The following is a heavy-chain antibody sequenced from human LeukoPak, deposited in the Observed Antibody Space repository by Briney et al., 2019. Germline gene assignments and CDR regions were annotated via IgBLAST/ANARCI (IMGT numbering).Heavy chain of an antibody. D-gene: IGHD1-26*01. CDR3: ATTTIRLGY. V-gene: IGHV4-39*06. Sequence: SETLSLTCTVSGGSISSSSHYWGWIRQPPGKGLEWIGSMYYRGSTYHNPSLKSRVTISVDTSKNQFPLKLSSVTAADTAVYYCATTTIRLGYWGQGTLVTVSS. CDR1: GGSISSSSHY. J-gene: IGHJ4*02. CDR2: MYYRGST.